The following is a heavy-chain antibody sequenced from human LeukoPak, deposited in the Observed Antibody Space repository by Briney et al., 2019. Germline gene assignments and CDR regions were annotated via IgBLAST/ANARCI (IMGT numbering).Heavy chain of an antibody. CDR3: AKGGYDYYYYYYMDV. Sequence: GGTLRLSCAASGFTFSSYGMSWVRQAPGKGLEWVSAISGSGGSTYYADSVKGRFTISRDNSKNTLYLQMNSLRAGDTAVYYCAKGGYDYYYYYYMDVWGKGTTVTISS. V-gene: IGHV3-23*01. J-gene: IGHJ6*03. D-gene: IGHD5-12*01. CDR1: GFTFSSYG. CDR2: ISGSGGST.